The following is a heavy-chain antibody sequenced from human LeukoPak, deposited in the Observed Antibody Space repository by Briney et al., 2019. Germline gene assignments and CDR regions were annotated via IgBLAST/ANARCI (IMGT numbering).Heavy chain of an antibody. CDR3: ARTQLWRGILDY. J-gene: IGHJ4*02. V-gene: IGHV3-53*01. CDR1: GLTVRNNY. Sequence: GGSLRLSCAASGLTVRNNYMSWVRQSPGKGLEWVSVIYSDGSTYYADSVKGRFTMSRDNAKNSLYLQMNSLRAEDTAVYYCARTQLWRGILDYWGQGTLVTVSS. CDR2: IYSDGST. D-gene: IGHD3-16*01.